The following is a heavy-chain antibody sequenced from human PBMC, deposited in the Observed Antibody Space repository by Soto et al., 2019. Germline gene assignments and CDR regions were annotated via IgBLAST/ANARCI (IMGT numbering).Heavy chain of an antibody. Sequence: QVQLVQSGAEVKKPGSSVKVSCKASGSTFSSYAISWVRQAPGQGLEWMGGIIPIFGTANYAQKFQGTVTITADESTGTAYMELSSLRSEDTAVYYCARWGIAARQHWFDPWGQGTLVTDSS. CDR1: GSTFSSYA. V-gene: IGHV1-69*01. D-gene: IGHD6-6*01. CDR3: ARWGIAARQHWFDP. J-gene: IGHJ5*02. CDR2: IIPIFGTA.